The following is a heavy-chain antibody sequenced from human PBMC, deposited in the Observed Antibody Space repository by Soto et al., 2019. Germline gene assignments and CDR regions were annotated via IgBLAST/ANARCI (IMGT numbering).Heavy chain of an antibody. D-gene: IGHD4-17*01. Sequence: QVQLQESGPGLVKPSQTLSLTCTVSGGSISSGDYYWSWIRQPPGKGLEWIGYIYYSGSTYYNPSLNTRVTRSVGASKNQSSLNLHPVTAANPAVYYCARSAVTTFDYWGRATLVTVGS. V-gene: IGHV4-30-4*01. CDR3: ARSAVTTFDY. J-gene: IGHJ4*02. CDR1: GGSISSGDYY. CDR2: IYYSGST.